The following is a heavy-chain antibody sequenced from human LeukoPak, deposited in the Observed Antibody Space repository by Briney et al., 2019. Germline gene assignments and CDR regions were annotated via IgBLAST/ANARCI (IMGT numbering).Heavy chain of an antibody. V-gene: IGHV4-34*01. CDR1: GGSFSGYY. J-gene: IGHJ4*02. D-gene: IGHD3-22*01. CDR2: INHSGST. CDR3: ARGYDSSGYYSFFDY. Sequence: SETLSLTCAVYGGSFSGYYWSWIRQPPGKGLEWIGEINHSGSTNYNPSLKSRVTISVDTSKNQSSLKLSSVTAADTAVYYCARGYDSSGYYSFFDYWGQGTLVTVSS.